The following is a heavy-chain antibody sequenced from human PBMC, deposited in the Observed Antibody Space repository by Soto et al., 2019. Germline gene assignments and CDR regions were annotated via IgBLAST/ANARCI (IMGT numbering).Heavy chain of an antibody. V-gene: IGHV2-5*02. D-gene: IGHD3-9*01. J-gene: IGHJ3*02. CDR3: AQYDILTDRNAFDI. CDR2: IYWDDDK. Sequence: QITLKESGPTLVKPTQTLTLTCTFSGFSLSTSGVGVGWIRQPPGKALEWLALIYWDDDKRYSPSLKNRLTITKDTSKNQVVLTMTNMDPVDTATYYCAQYDILTDRNAFDIWGQGTMVTVSS. CDR1: GFSLSTSGVG.